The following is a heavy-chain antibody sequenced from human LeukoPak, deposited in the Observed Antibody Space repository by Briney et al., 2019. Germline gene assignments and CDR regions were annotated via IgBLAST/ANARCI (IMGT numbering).Heavy chain of an antibody. J-gene: IGHJ4*02. CDR3: ARDRMPNVDTAMGLDY. CDR1: GFTVSSNY. D-gene: IGHD5-18*01. Sequence: GGSLRLSCAASGFTVSSNYMSWVRQAPGKGLEWVSVIYSSGSTYYADSVKGRFTFSRDNSKNTLYLQMNSLRAEDTAVYYCARDRMPNVDTAMGLDYWGQGTLVTVSS. CDR2: IYSSGST. V-gene: IGHV3-66*01.